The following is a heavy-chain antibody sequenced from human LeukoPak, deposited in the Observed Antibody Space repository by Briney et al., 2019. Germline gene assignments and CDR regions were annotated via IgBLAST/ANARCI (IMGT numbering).Heavy chain of an antibody. J-gene: IGHJ4*02. D-gene: IGHD3-16*01. CDR1: GFTSSSSA. Sequence: PGGSLRLSCAASGFTSSSSAMSWLRQAPGKGLEWVSAINGGGGSTYYADSVKGRFTISRDNSKNTLYLQMNSLRAEDTAAYYCAKAPGGIVGYWGQGTLVTVSS. CDR3: AKAPGGIVGY. CDR2: INGGGGST. V-gene: IGHV3-23*01.